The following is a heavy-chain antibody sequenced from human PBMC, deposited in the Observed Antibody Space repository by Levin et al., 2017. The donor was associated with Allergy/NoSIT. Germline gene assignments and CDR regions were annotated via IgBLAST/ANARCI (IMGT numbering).Heavy chain of an antibody. J-gene: IGHJ6*02. CDR3: ARDRDDDVSSDHLGGVVRHYCYYGMDV. CDR2: IGSSGSTI. CDR1: GFTFSYYT. Sequence: GGSLRLSCAASGFTFSYYTMNWVRQAPGKGLEWISYIGSSGSTIYYADSVQGRFTISRDNAKNSLYLQMDSLRVEDTATYYCARDRDDDVSSDHLGGVVRHYCYYGMDVWGQGTTVTVSS. V-gene: IGHV3-48*04. D-gene: IGHD3-16*01.